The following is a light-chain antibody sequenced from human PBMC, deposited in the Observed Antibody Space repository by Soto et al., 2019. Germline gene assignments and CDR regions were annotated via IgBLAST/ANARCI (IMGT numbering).Light chain of an antibody. CDR1: QSVRSN. CDR3: QQYDTSPRT. J-gene: IGKJ1*01. Sequence: EIVMTQSPATLSASPGERATLSCRASQSVRSNLAWYQQKPGQAPRILIYAASSRATGIPDRFSGSGSGTDFSLTISRLEPEDFAVYYCQQYDTSPRTFGQGTKVDIK. CDR2: AAS. V-gene: IGKV3D-15*01.